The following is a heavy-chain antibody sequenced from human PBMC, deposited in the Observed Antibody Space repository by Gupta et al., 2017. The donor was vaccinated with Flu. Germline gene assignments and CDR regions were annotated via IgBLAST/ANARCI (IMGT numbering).Heavy chain of an antibody. CDR3: TKDYDSSSSKAWFDA. Sequence: VQLSVSGGGLVQPGGSIKLSCSASGFSFDVHAMSWGRQARGQGLEWVSAISGSGDRTYYTDSVKGRFTISRDNSEHTLHLQMNNLRVDDTALYYCTKDYDSSSSKAWFDAWGQGTLVTVSS. D-gene: IGHD6-6*01. J-gene: IGHJ5*02. CDR2: ISGSGDRT. CDR1: GFSFDVHA. V-gene: IGHV3-23*01.